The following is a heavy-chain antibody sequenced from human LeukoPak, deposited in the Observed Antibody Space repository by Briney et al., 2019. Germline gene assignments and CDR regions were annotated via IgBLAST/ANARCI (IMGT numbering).Heavy chain of an antibody. CDR1: GGSISSYF. CDR2: IYYSGST. D-gene: IGHD5/OR15-5a*01. V-gene: IGHV4-59*01. J-gene: IGHJ3*02. CDR3: ARAQGSKEAFDI. Sequence: PSETLSLTCTVSGGSISSYFWSWIRQPPGKGLEWIGYIYYSGSTNYNPSLKSRVTISVDTSKNQFSLKLSSVTAADTAVYYCARAQGSKEAFDIWGQGTMVTVSS.